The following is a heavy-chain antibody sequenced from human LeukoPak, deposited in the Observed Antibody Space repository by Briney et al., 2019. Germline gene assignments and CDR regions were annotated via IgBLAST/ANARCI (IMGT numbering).Heavy chain of an antibody. CDR1: GFTVSNYY. V-gene: IGHV3-66*01. CDR2: IYSGGDT. CDR3: ARDPDA. Sequence: PRGSLRLSCAASGFTVSNYYMSWVRKAPGEGLEWVSVIYSGGDTYHADSVKGRFTLSRDNSKNTLYLQMNSLRAEDTAVYYCARDPDAWGQGTLVTVSS. J-gene: IGHJ5*02.